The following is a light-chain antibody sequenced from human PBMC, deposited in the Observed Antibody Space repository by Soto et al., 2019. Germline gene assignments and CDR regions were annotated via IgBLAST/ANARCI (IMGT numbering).Light chain of an antibody. CDR3: QQYGSSPQ. CDR1: QSVRSH. J-gene: IGKJ1*01. V-gene: IGKV3-20*01. Sequence: EIVLTQSPATLSLSPGETATLSFRASQSVRSHLAWFQQKPGQAPRLLIYGASSRATGIPDRFSGSGSGTDFTLTISRLEPEDFAVYYCQQYGSSPQFGQGTKVDIK. CDR2: GAS.